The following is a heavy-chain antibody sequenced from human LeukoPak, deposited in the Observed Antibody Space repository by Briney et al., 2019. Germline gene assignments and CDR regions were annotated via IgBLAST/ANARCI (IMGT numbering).Heavy chain of an antibody. CDR1: GGSFSGYY. V-gene: IGHV4-34*01. CDR3: ARGSGWNGWFDP. J-gene: IGHJ5*02. D-gene: IGHD1-1*01. Sequence: PSETLSLTCAVYGGSFSGYYWSWIRQPPGKGLEWIGEINHSGSTNYNPSLKSRVTISVDTSKNQFSLKLNSVTAADTAVYYCARGSGWNGWFDPWGQGTLVTVSS. CDR2: INHSGST.